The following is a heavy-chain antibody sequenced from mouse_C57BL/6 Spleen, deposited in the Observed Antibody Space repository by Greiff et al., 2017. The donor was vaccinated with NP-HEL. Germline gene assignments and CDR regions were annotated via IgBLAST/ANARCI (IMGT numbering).Heavy chain of an antibody. J-gene: IGHJ1*03. CDR1: GYAFSSYW. Sequence: VKLMESGAELVKPGASVKISCKASGYAFSSYWMNWVKQRPGKGLEWIGQIYPGDGDTNYNVKFKGKATLTADKSSSTAYMQLSSLTSEDSAVYFYAKRPARRLSSNLDVWGTGPTDT. D-gene: IGHD6-1*01. CDR2: IYPGDGDT. CDR3: AKRPARRLSSNLDV. V-gene: IGHV1-80*01.